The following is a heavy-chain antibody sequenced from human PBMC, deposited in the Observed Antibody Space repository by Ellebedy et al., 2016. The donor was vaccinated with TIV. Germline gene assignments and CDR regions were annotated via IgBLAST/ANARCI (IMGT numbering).Heavy chain of an antibody. D-gene: IGHD2-2*02. V-gene: IGHV3-48*01. CDR1: GFSFSSYG. CDR2: ISSSSSTM. J-gene: IGHJ4*02. CDR3: ARVSTSWYTDY. Sequence: GGSLRLSCAASGFSFSSYGMNRVRQAPGKGLEWVSYISSSSSTMYYADSVKGRFTISRDDAKNSLYLQMNSLRAEDTAVYYCARVSTSWYTDYWGQGTLVTVSS.